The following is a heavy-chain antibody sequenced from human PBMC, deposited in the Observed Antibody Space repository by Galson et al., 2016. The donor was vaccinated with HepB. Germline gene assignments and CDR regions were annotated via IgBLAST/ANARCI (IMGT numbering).Heavy chain of an antibody. CDR3: ARFTQEWLDRVYYFDY. CDR1: GFSVKNNY. CDR2: ISGDGGST. Sequence: SLRLSCAASGFSVKNNYMTWVRQAPGKGPEWVSAISGDGGSTYYAGSVQGRFTSSRDRSTNTMYLQMNSLRTDDTAVYYCARFTQEWLDRVYYFDYWGQGTLVTVSS. V-gene: IGHV3-23*01. D-gene: IGHD6-19*01. J-gene: IGHJ4*02.